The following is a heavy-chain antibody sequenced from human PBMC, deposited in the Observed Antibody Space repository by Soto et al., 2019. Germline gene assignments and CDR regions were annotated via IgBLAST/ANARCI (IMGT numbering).Heavy chain of an antibody. V-gene: IGHV1-18*04. J-gene: IGHJ6*02. CDR3: ARYCSSTSCYSYYYGMDV. D-gene: IGHD2-2*02. Sequence: QVQLVQSGAEVKKPGASVKVSCKASGYTFTSYGISWVRQAPGQGLEWMGWISAYNGNTNYAQKLQGRVTMTTDTSTSTAYMEMRSLRSDDTAVYYCARYCSSTSCYSYYYGMDVWGQGTTVTVSS. CDR2: ISAYNGNT. CDR1: GYTFTSYG.